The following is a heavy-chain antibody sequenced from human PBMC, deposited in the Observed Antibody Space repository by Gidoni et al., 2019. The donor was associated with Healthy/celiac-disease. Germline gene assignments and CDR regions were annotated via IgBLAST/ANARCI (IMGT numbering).Heavy chain of an antibody. CDR3: ASTTAGDCTNGVCHVGFDY. V-gene: IGHV1-69*04. CDR2: IIPILGIA. Sequence: QVQLVQSGAEVKKPGSSVKVYCKASGGPFSSYAISWVRQAPGQGLEWMGRIIPILGIANFAQKFQGRVTITADKSTSTAYMELSSLRSEDTAVYYCASTTAGDCTNGVCHVGFDYWGQGTLVTVSS. CDR1: GGPFSSYA. D-gene: IGHD2-8*01. J-gene: IGHJ4*02.